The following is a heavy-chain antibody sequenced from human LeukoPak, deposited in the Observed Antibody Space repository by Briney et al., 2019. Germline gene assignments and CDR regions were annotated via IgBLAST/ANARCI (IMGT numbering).Heavy chain of an antibody. Sequence: GGSLRLSCAASGFTLSSYSMKWVRQAPGKGLEWVSSISSSSIYIYYADSVKGRFTISRDNSKNTLFLQMNSLKPEDTAVYYCARTFTVAGPIDYWGQGTLVTVSS. J-gene: IGHJ4*02. V-gene: IGHV3-21*01. CDR2: ISSSSIYI. CDR3: ARTFTVAGPIDY. D-gene: IGHD6-19*01. CDR1: GFTLSSYS.